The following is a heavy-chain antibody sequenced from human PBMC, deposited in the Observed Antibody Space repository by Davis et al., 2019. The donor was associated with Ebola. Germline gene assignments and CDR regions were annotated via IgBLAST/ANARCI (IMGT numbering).Heavy chain of an antibody. V-gene: IGHV1-46*01. CDR3: ARETGNGGGMDV. CDR1: GYTFTSYY. Sequence: ASVKVSCKASGYTFTSYYMHWVRQAPGQGLEWMGVINPSGGGTTYAQQFQGRVTMTWDTSTSTVYMNLSSLRSEDTAVYYCARETGNGGGMDVWGKGTTVTVSS. CDR2: INPSGGGT. J-gene: IGHJ6*04. D-gene: IGHD3-10*01.